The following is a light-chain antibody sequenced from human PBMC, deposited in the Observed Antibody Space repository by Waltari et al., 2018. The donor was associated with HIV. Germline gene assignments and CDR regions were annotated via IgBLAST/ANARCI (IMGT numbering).Light chain of an antibody. V-gene: IGLV1-47*01. CDR2: RNN. CDR1: SSNIGSNY. J-gene: IGLJ3*02. CDR3: AVWDDSLSGWV. Sequence: QSVLTQPPSASGTPGQRVTISCSGSSSNIGSNYVYWYQQLPGTAPKLLIYRNNQRPSGVPDRFSGSKSGTSASRAISGLRSEDEADYYCAVWDDSLSGWVCGGGTKLTVL.